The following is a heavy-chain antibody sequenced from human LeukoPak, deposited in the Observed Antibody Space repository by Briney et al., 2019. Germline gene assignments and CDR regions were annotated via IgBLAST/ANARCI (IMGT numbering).Heavy chain of an antibody. Sequence: GGSLRLSCAASGFTFSSYWMSWVRQAPGKGLEWVSAISGSGGSTYYADSVKGRFTISRDNSKNTLYLQMNSLRAEDTALYYCAKDGGIAARLTDYWGQGTLVTVSS. D-gene: IGHD6-6*01. CDR2: ISGSGGST. CDR3: AKDGGIAARLTDY. J-gene: IGHJ4*02. V-gene: IGHV3-23*01. CDR1: GFTFSSYW.